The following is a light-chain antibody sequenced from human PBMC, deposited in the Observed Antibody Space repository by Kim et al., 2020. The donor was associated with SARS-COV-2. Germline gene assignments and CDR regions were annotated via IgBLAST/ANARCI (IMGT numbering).Light chain of an antibody. Sequence: LTQPPSVSVAPGKTARITCGGNNIGSKSVHWYQQKPGQAPVLVIYYDSDRPSGIPERFSGSNSGNTATLTISRVEAGDEADYYCQVWDSSSDHWVFG. CDR1: NIGSKS. J-gene: IGLJ3*02. CDR2: YDS. CDR3: QVWDSSSDHWV. V-gene: IGLV3-21*04.